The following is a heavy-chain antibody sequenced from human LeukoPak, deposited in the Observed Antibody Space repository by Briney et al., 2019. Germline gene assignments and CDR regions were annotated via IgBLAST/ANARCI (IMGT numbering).Heavy chain of an antibody. V-gene: IGHV3-30-3*01. CDR2: ISYDGSNK. J-gene: IGHJ4*02. D-gene: IGHD4-17*01. Sequence: GGSLRLSCAASGFTFSSYAMHWVRQAPGKGLEWVAIISYDGSNKKYADYVKGRFTISRDNAKNSLYLQMNSLRAEDTALYYCAKDYYGDYGPFDYWGQGTLVTVSS. CDR3: AKDYYGDYGPFDY. CDR1: GFTFSSYA.